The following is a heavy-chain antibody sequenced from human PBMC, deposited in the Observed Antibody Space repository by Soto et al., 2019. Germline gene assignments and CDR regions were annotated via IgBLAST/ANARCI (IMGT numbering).Heavy chain of an antibody. J-gene: IGHJ6*02. CDR1: GGSISSSSYY. D-gene: IGHD2-2*01. Sequence: LSLTCTVSGGSISSSSYYWGWIRQPPGKGLEWIGSIYYSGSTYYNPSLKSRVTISVDTSKNQFSLKLSSVTAADTAVYYCARLRIADYAYYYYGMDVWGQGTTVTVSS. CDR3: ARLRIADYAYYYYGMDV. CDR2: IYYSGST. V-gene: IGHV4-39*01.